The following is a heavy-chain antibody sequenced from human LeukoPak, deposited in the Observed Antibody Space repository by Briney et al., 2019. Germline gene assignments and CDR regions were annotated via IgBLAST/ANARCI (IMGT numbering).Heavy chain of an antibody. J-gene: IGHJ4*02. D-gene: IGHD2-2*01. Sequence: GGSLRLSCAASGFTFSHYGMHWVRQAPGKGLEWVAFIRYDGSNKYYTDSVKGRFTISRDNSKNTLYMQMNNLRAEDTAVYYCAKDRAYSSNYFDYWGQGTLVTVSS. CDR2: IRYDGSNK. V-gene: IGHV3-30*02. CDR1: GFTFSHYG. CDR3: AKDRAYSSNYFDY.